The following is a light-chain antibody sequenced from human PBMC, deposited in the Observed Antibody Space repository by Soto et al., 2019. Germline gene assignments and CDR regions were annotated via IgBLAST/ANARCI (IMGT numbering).Light chain of an antibody. J-gene: IGKJ1*01. CDR3: QQYHSPPWT. CDR1: QSVFYSSNNKNY. V-gene: IGKV4-1*01. CDR2: WAS. Sequence: DIVMTQSPDSLAVSLGERATINCKSSQSVFYSSNNKNYLAWYQQKPGQPPNLLIYWASTRESGVPDRFSGSGSGTDFTLTISSLQAEDVAVYYCQQYHSPPWTFGQGTTVEIK.